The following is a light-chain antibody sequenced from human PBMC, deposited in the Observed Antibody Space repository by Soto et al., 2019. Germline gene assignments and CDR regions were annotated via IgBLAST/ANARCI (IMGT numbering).Light chain of an antibody. CDR3: QQYVNLPL. J-gene: IGKJ3*01. CDR2: DAS. CDR1: QDISNY. Sequence: DIQMTQSPSSLSASVGDRVTITCQASQDISNYLNWYQQKPGKAPKLLIYDASNLETGVPSRFSGSGSGTDFTFTISSPQPEDIATYYCQQYVNLPLFGPGTKVDIK. V-gene: IGKV1-33*01.